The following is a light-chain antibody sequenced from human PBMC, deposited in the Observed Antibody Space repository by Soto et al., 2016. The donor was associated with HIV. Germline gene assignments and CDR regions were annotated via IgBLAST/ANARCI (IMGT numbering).Light chain of an antibody. CDR3: QQYDDLPYT. CDR2: AAS. V-gene: IGKV1-NL1*01. J-gene: IGKJ2*01. Sequence: DIQMTQSPSSLSASEGDRVTITCRASQGISDSLAWYQQKPGKAPELLLFAASRLESGVPSRFSGSGSGTDYTLTISSLQPEDIATYYCQQYDDLPYTFGQGTKLEIK. CDR1: QGISDS.